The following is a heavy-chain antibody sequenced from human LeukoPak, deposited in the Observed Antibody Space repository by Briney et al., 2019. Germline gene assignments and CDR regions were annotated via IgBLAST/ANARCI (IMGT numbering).Heavy chain of an antibody. V-gene: IGHV3-23*01. CDR1: GFTFSSYT. D-gene: IGHD5-24*01. Sequence: GGSLRLSCAASGFTFSSYTMSWVRQAAGKGLEWVSSISVNGGSTKYADSVKGRFTISRDNSKNTLYLQMNSLRAEDTAVYYCARESRDGYRIDYWGQGTLVTVSS. CDR2: ISVNGGST. J-gene: IGHJ4*02. CDR3: ARESRDGYRIDY.